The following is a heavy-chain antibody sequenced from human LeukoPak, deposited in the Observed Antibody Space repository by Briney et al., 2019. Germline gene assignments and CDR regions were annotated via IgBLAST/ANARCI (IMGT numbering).Heavy chain of an antibody. D-gene: IGHD3-10*01. CDR2: FDPEDGET. V-gene: IGHV1-24*01. J-gene: IGHJ5*02. CDR3: ATELWFGELSNWFDP. Sequence: GASVKVSCKVSGYTLTELSMHWVRQAPGKGLEWMGGFDPEDGETIYAQKFQGRVTMTEDTPTDTAYMELSSLRSEDTAVYYCATELWFGELSNWFDPWGQGTLVTVSS. CDR1: GYTLTELS.